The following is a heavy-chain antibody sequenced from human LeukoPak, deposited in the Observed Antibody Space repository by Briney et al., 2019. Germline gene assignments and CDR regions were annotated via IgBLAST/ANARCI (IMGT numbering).Heavy chain of an antibody. CDR1: GYSISSGYY. V-gene: IGHV4-38-2*02. J-gene: IGHJ5*02. CDR3: GWFYYDSSGYYFSDH. CDR2: IYHSGST. D-gene: IGHD3-22*01. Sequence: PSETLSLTCTVSGYSISSGYYWGWIRQPPGKGLEWIGSIYHSGSTYYNPSLKSRVTISVDTSKNQFSLKLSSVTAADTAVYYCGWFYYDSSGYYFSDHWGQGTLVTVSS.